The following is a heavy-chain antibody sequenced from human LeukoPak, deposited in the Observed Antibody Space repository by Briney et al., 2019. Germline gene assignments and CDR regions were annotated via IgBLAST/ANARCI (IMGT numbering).Heavy chain of an antibody. CDR1: GFTLISYA. J-gene: IGHJ4*02. V-gene: IGHV3-23*01. CDR3: AKDQGASSYSFDY. Sequence: PGGSLRLSCAASGFTLISYAIHWVRQAPGKGLEWVSTFSGSVDTTYYADSVKGRFTISRDNSKNTLYLQMDTLTAEDTAVYYCAKDQGASSYSFDYWGRGTLVTVSS. D-gene: IGHD1-26*01. CDR2: FSGSVDTT.